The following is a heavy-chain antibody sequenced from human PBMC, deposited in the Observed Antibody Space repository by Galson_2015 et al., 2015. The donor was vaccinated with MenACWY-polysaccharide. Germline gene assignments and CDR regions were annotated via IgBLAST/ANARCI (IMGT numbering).Heavy chain of an antibody. D-gene: IGHD5-18*01. CDR3: ARVDTATYYGMDV. J-gene: IGHJ6*02. V-gene: IGHV4-30-2*01. CDR1: GGSISSGGYS. CDR2: IYHSGST. Sequence: TLSLTCAVSGGSISSGGYSCSWIRQPPGKGLEWIGYIYHSGSTYYNPSLKSRVTISVDRSKKQFSLKLSSVTAADTAVYYCARVDTATYYGMDVWGQGTTVTVSS.